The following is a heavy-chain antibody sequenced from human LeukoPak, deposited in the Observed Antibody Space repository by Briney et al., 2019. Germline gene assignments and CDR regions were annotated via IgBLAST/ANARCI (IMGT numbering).Heavy chain of an antibody. D-gene: IGHD1-26*01. Sequence: GGSLRLSCAASGFTFSSYNMNWVRPAPGKGLEWISYITTSGGTIYYADSVKGRFTISRDNAKNSLYLQMNSLRDEDTAVYYCARRIVGAFPFDYWGQGTLVTVSS. V-gene: IGHV3-48*02. CDR2: ITTSGGTI. CDR1: GFTFSSYN. J-gene: IGHJ4*02. CDR3: ARRIVGAFPFDY.